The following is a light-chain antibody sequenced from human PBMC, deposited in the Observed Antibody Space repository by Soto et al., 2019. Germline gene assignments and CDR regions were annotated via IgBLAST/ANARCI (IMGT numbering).Light chain of an antibody. CDR2: DAS. J-gene: IGKJ1*01. CDR3: QQYATSRT. Sequence: VFTESPATLSLYPGERATLSCRASQSVSSYLAWYQQKPVQAPRLLIYDASNRATGIPDRFSGSGSGTDFTLTISRLEPEDFAMYYCQQYATSRTFGHGTKVDI. CDR1: QSVSSY. V-gene: IGKV3-20*01.